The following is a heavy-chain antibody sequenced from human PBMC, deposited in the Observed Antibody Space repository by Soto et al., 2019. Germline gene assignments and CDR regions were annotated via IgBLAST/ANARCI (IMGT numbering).Heavy chain of an antibody. CDR1: GGSSSRGASY. CDR2: IYHSGNT. J-gene: IGHJ5*02. CDR3: ARATGIVGETWWFAP. V-gene: IGHV4-61*08. Sequence: SHACSASGGSSSRGASYRSWNKQPPGKGLEWIGYIYHSGNTNYNPSLKSRVTISVDTSKNQFSLKLSSVTAADTAVYYCARATGIVGETWWFAPWGQGTLVTVSS. D-gene: IGHD1-26*01.